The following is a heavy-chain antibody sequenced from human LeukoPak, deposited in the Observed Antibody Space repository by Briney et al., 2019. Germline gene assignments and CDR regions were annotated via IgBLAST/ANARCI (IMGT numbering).Heavy chain of an antibody. CDR2: IIPIFGTA. CDR1: GGTFSSYA. Sequence: SVKVFCKASGGTFSSYAISWVRHARGQGLEWMGGIIPIFGTANYAQKFQGRVTITTDESTSTAYMELSSLRSEDTAVYYCARASNSGSFPDLGAFDIWGQGTMVTVSS. V-gene: IGHV1-69*05. D-gene: IGHD1-26*01. J-gene: IGHJ3*02. CDR3: ARASNSGSFPDLGAFDI.